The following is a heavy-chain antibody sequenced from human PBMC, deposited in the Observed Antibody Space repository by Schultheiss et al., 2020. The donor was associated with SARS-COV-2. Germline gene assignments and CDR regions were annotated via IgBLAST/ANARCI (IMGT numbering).Heavy chain of an antibody. CDR1: GGSISSGYY. CDR2: IYYSGST. CDR3: ASFTPSGYSSGWQPAEYFQH. Sequence: SETLSLTCTVSGGSISSGYYWSWIRQPPGKGLEWIGYIYYSGSTNYNPSLKSRVTISVDTSKNQFSLKLSSVTAADTAVYYCASFTPSGYSSGWQPAEYFQHWGQGTLVTVSS. D-gene: IGHD6-19*01. J-gene: IGHJ1*01. V-gene: IGHV4-59*08.